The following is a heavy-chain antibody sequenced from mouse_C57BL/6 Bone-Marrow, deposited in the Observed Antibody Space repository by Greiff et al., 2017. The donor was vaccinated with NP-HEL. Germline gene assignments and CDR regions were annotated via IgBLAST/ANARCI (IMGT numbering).Heavy chain of an antibody. Sequence: QVQLQQPGAELVMPGASVKLSCKASGYTFTSYWMHWVKQRPGQGLEWIGEIDPSDSYTNYNQKFKGKSTLTVDKSSSTAYMQLSSLTSEDSAVYHCAREGWLLDYWGQGTTLTVSS. CDR3: AREGWLLDY. CDR1: GYTFTSYW. J-gene: IGHJ2*01. CDR2: IDPSDSYT. V-gene: IGHV1-69*01. D-gene: IGHD2-3*01.